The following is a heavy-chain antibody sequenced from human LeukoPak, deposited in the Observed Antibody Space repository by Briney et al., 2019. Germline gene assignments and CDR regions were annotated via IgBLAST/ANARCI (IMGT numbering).Heavy chain of an antibody. V-gene: IGHV1-2*02. D-gene: IGHD1-20*01. CDR1: GYTFTGYY. J-gene: IGHJ4*02. Sequence: GASVKVSCKASGYTFTGYYMHWVRQAPGQGLEWMGWINPNSGGTNYAQKFQGRVTITTDESTSTAYMELSSLRSEDTAVYYCARDRGYNWNAFFDYWGQGTLVTVSS. CDR3: ARDRGYNWNAFFDY. CDR2: INPNSGGT.